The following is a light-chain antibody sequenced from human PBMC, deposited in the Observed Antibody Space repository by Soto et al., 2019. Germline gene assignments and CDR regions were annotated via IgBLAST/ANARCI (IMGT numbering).Light chain of an antibody. CDR1: QSISSSY. V-gene: IGKV3-20*01. CDR2: GAS. CDR3: QQYGSSTDIT. Sequence: EIVLTQSPGTLSLSPGERATLSCRASQSISSSYLAWYQQKPGQAPRLLIYGASSRDTGIPDRFSGSGSGTDFTLTISRLEPEDFAVYYCQQYGSSTDITFGGGTKVEIK. J-gene: IGKJ4*01.